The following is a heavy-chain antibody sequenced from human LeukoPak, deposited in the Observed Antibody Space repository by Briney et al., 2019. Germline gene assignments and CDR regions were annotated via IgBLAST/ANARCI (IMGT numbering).Heavy chain of an antibody. V-gene: IGHV3-74*01. CDR3: VRDLGGRSGH. Sequence: GGSLRLSCAASGFTFSSNWMHWVRQAPGKGLVWVSRINEDGSTTNYADSVKGRSTIFRGNAKNTLYLQMNSLRAEDTAVYYCVRDLGGRSGHWGQGTLVTVSS. CDR2: INEDGSTT. D-gene: IGHD1-26*01. CDR1: GFTFSSNW. J-gene: IGHJ4*02.